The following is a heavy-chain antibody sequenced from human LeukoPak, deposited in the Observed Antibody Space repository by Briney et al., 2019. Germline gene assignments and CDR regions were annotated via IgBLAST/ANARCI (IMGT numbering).Heavy chain of an antibody. CDR1: GGSFSGYY. CDR2: INHSGST. D-gene: IGHD3/OR15-3a*01. CDR3: ARLGRRMTSLDY. Sequence: SETLSLTCAVYGGSFSGYYWSWIRQPPGKGLEWIGEINHSGSTNYNPSLKSRVTISVDTSKNQFSLKLSSVTAADTAAYYCARLGRRMTSLDYWGQGTLVTVSS. J-gene: IGHJ4*02. V-gene: IGHV4-34*01.